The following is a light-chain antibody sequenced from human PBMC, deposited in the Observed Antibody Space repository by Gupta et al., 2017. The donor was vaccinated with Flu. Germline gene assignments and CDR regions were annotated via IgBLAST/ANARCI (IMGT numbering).Light chain of an antibody. J-gene: IGLJ2*01. CDR2: SDS. CDR1: TSNLGRNT. CDR3: AAWDDSLTVYVV. Sequence: QSVLTQPPSVSGTLGQRVTISCSGSTSNLGRNTVNWYQQFPGDAPKLLIYSDSHRPSGVPDRFSGAKSGTSASLTISGLQSEDEAVYHCAAWDDSLTVYVVFGGWTKLTVL. V-gene: IGLV1-44*01.